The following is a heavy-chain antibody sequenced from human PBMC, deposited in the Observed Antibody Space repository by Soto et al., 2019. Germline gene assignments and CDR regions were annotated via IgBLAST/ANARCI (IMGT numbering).Heavy chain of an antibody. CDR3: ARGEGEVRGVIITDYYGMDV. CDR1: GGSFSGYY. Sequence: KPSETLSLTCAVYGGSFSGYYWSWIRQPPGKGLEWIGEINHSGSTNYNPSLKSRVTISVDTSKNQFSLKLSSVTAADTAVYYCARGEGEVRGVIITDYYGMDVWGQGTTVTVSS. J-gene: IGHJ6*02. CDR2: INHSGST. V-gene: IGHV4-34*01. D-gene: IGHD3-10*01.